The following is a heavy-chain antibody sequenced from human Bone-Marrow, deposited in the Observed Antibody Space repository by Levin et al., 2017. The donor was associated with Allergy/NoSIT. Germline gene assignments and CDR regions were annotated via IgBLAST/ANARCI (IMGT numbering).Heavy chain of an antibody. CDR2: ISYDGSNK. CDR1: GFTFSSYA. J-gene: IGHJ5*02. Sequence: GGSLRLSCAASGFTFSSYAMHWVRQAPGKGLEWVAVISYDGSNKYYADSVKGRFTISRDNSKNTLYLQMNSLRAEDTAVYYCARDRTYYYDSSGYPRSNWFDPWGQGTLVTVSS. V-gene: IGHV3-30*04. CDR3: ARDRTYYYDSSGYPRSNWFDP. D-gene: IGHD3-22*01.